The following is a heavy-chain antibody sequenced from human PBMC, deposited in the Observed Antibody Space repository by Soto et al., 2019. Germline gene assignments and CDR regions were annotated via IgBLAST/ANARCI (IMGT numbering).Heavy chain of an antibody. V-gene: IGHV1-8*02. Sequence: ASVKVSCKASGYTFTSYDINWVRQATGQGLEWMGWMNPNSGNTGYAQKFQGRVTMTRNTSISTAYMELSSLRSEDTAVYYCARGGSDDSSSWYYYYYYMDVWGKGTTVTVSS. J-gene: IGHJ6*03. CDR2: MNPNSGNT. CDR3: ARGGSDDSSSWYYYYYYMDV. D-gene: IGHD6-13*01. CDR1: GYTFTSYD.